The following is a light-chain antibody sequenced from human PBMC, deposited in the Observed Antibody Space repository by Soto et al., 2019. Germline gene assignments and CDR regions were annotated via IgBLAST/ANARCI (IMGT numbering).Light chain of an antibody. V-gene: IGLV2-8*01. CDR1: SSDVGGYNY. CDR3: SSYAGSNNLM. J-gene: IGLJ3*02. CDR2: EVS. Sequence: QSVLTQPPSASGSPGQSVTISCTGTSSDVGGYNYVSWYQQHPGKAPKLMIYEVSKRPSGVPDRFSGSKSGNTASLTVSGPQAEDEADYYCSSYAGSNNLMFGGGTKLTVL.